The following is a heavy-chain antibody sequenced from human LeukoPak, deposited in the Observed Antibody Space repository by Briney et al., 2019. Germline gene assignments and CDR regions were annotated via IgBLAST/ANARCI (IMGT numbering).Heavy chain of an antibody. CDR2: ISYDGSNK. D-gene: IGHD3-3*01. V-gene: IGHV3-30-3*01. CDR3: ARVGGQNLRFLEWLLYSFDY. CDR1: GFTFSSYA. J-gene: IGHJ4*02. Sequence: GGSLRLSCAASGFTFSSYAMHWVRQAPGKGLEWVAVISYDGSNKYYADSVKGRFTISRDNAKNSLYLQMNSLRAEDTAVYYCARVGGQNLRFLEWLLYSFDYWGQGTLVTVSS.